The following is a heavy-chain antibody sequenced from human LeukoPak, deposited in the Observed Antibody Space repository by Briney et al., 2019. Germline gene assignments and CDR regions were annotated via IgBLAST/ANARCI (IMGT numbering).Heavy chain of an antibody. Sequence: PGGSLRLSCVASGFTFSSYEMNWVRQAPGQGLEWVAYISNSGSTVYYADSVRGRFTISRDNSKNTLYLQMNSLRIEDTAVYYCARYCSSTSCSHNAFDIWGQGTLVTVSS. J-gene: IGHJ3*02. V-gene: IGHV3-48*03. D-gene: IGHD2-2*01. CDR2: ISNSGSTV. CDR3: ARYCSSTSCSHNAFDI. CDR1: GFTFSSYE.